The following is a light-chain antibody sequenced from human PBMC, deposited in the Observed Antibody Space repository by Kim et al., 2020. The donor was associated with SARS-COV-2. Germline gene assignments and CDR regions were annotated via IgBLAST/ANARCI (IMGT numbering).Light chain of an antibody. CDR1: QSIRSS. CDR3: QHYISNPWT. Sequence: ASGGDRVTITCRASQSIRSSLAWYQQKPGKAPKLLISPASRLESGVPSRFSGSGSGTEFTLTINSLQADDFATYCWQHYISNPWTFGQGTKVDIK. J-gene: IGKJ1*01. CDR2: PAS. V-gene: IGKV1-5*03.